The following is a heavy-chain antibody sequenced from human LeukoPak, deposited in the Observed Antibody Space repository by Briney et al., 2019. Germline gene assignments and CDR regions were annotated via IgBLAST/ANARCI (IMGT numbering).Heavy chain of an antibody. CDR2: ISYDGSNK. CDR1: GFTFSSYA. J-gene: IGHJ4*02. CDR3: ARDQFGDYYDSNGPDY. D-gene: IGHD3-22*01. V-gene: IGHV3-30-3*01. Sequence: GRSLRLSCAASGFTFSSYAMHWVRQAPGKGLEWVAVISYDGSNKYYADSVKGRFTISRDNSKNTLYLQMNSLRAEDTAVYYCARDQFGDYYDSNGPDYWGQGTLVTVSS.